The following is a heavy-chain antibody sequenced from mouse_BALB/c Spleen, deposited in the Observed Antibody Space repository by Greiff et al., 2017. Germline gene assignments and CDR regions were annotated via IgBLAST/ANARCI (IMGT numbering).Heavy chain of an antibody. CDR3: TRVREASKWAMEY. V-gene: IGHV5-6-4*01. CDR1: GFTFSSYG. D-gene: IGHD1-3*01. CDR2: ISSGGSNT. J-gene: IGHJ3*01. Sequence: EVQLVESGGGLVKPGGSLKLSCAASGFTFSSYGMNWVRQPPEKGLEWVANISSGGSNTYYPDSVKGRFTISRDNPKNTLYLQMSSLKSEDTAMYYCTRVREASKWAMEYWGQGTLVTVS.